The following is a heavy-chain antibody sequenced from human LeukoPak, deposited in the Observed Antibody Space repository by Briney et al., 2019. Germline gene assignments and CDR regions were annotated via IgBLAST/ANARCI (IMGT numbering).Heavy chain of an antibody. J-gene: IGHJ4*02. Sequence: SETLSLTCAVPGGSISSSNWWSWVRKPPGKGLEWTGEIYHSGSTNYNPSLKSRVTISVDKSKNQFSLKLSSVTAADTAVYYCARGNIAVAGLFDYWGQGTLVTVSS. D-gene: IGHD6-19*01. CDR2: IYHSGST. V-gene: IGHV4-4*02. CDR3: ARGNIAVAGLFDY. CDR1: GGSISSSNW.